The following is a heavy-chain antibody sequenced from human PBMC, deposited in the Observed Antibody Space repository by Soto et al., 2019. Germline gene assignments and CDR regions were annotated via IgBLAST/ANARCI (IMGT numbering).Heavy chain of an antibody. J-gene: IGHJ4*02. CDR3: ARTAWRDDTSGYYYFPDY. CDR1: GGSISSGDYY. D-gene: IGHD3-22*01. CDR2: IYYSGST. Sequence: SETLSLTCTVSGGSISSGDYYWSWIRQHPGKGLEWIGYIYYSGSTYYNPSLKSRVTISVDTSKNQFSLKLSSVTAADTAVYYCARTAWRDDTSGYYYFPDYWGQGSLVTVSS. V-gene: IGHV4-31*03.